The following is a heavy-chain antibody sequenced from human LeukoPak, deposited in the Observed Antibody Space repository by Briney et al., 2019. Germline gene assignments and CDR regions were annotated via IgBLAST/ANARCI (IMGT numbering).Heavy chain of an antibody. Sequence: GGSLRLSCAASGFTFSSYAMHWVRQAPGKGLEWVAVISYDGSNKYYADSVKGRFTISRDNSKNTLYLQMNSLRAEDTAVYYCAKDIEEWLVKGGGCFDYWGQGTLVTVSS. CDR1: GFTFSSYA. CDR2: ISYDGSNK. V-gene: IGHV3-30*18. D-gene: IGHD6-19*01. J-gene: IGHJ4*02. CDR3: AKDIEEWLVKGGGCFDY.